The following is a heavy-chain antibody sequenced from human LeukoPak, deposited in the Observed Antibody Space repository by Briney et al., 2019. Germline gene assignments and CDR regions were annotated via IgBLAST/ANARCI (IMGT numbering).Heavy chain of an antibody. CDR1: GYTFTDYY. V-gene: IGHV1-2*02. CDR3: ARERNYGDYGNAFDV. Sequence: ASVKVSCKASGYTFTDYYIHWMRQAPGQGLEWMGWINPKRGVPTYAQKFQGRVTMTRDTSITTAYMELTRLRSDDTTIYYCARERNYGDYGNAFDVWGQGTKVTVSS. CDR2: INPKRGVP. D-gene: IGHD4-17*01. J-gene: IGHJ3*01.